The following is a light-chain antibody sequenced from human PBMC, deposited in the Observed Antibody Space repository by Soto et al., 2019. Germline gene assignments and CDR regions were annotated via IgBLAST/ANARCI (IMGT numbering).Light chain of an antibody. V-gene: IGLV2-18*02. CDR3: SSYTSSGTYV. J-gene: IGLJ1*01. Sequence: QPALNQPPSVSGSPGHSVPISCTGTSSDVGSSNGVSWYQQPPGTAPKLMIYDVTNRPSGVPDRFSGFKSGNTASLTISGLQAEDEADYYCSSYTSSGTYVFGTGTKVPVL. CDR2: DVT. CDR1: SSDVGSSNG.